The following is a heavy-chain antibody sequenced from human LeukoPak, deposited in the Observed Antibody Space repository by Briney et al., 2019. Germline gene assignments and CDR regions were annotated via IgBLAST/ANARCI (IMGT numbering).Heavy chain of an antibody. CDR3: AKALNYYDSSGYYDAFDI. J-gene: IGHJ3*02. V-gene: IGHV3-9*01. D-gene: IGHD3-22*01. Sequence: GGSLRLSCAASGFTFSSYSMNWVRQAPGKGLEWVSGISWNSGSIAYADSVKGRFTISRDNAKNSLYMQMNSLRAEDTALYYCAKALNYYDSSGYYDAFDIWGQGTMVTVSS. CDR2: ISWNSGSI. CDR1: GFTFSSYS.